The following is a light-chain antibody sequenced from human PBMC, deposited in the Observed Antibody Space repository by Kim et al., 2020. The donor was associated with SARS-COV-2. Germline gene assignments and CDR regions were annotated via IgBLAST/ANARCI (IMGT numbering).Light chain of an antibody. Sequence: SVSPGERATLSCMASQSVSSNLAWYQQKPGQAPRLLIYGASTRATGIPARFSGSGSGTESTLTISSLQSEDFAVYYCQQYNNWPDTFGQGTKLEI. J-gene: IGKJ2*01. V-gene: IGKV3-15*01. CDR1: QSVSSN. CDR3: QQYNNWPDT. CDR2: GAS.